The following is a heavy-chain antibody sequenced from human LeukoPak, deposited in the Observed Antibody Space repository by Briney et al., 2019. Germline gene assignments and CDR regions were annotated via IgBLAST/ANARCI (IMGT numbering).Heavy chain of an antibody. D-gene: IGHD3-3*01. V-gene: IGHV4-39*07. J-gene: IGHJ4*02. CDR3: ARESSYYDFWSGYLDY. Sequence: PSETLSLTCTVSGGSIRSSYYYWGWIRQPPGKGLEWIGSIYDSGSTYYNPSLKSRVTISVDTSKNQFSLKLSSVTAADTAVYYCARESSYYDFWSGYLDYWGQGTLVTVSS. CDR2: IYDSGST. CDR1: GGSIRSSYYY.